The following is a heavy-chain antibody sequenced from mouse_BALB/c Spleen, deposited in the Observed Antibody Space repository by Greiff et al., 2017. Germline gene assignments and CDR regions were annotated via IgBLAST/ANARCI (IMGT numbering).Heavy chain of an antibody. CDR2: IWAGGST. D-gene: IGHD4-1*01. CDR3: AKTGFDY. Sequence: VKLVESGPGLVAPSQCLSISCTASGFSLTSYCVHWVRQPPGKGLEWLGVIWAGGSTNYNSALMSRLSISKDNSKSQVFLKMNSLQTDDTAMYYCAKTGFDYWGQGTTLTVSS. CDR1: GFSLTSYC. V-gene: IGHV2-9*02. J-gene: IGHJ2*01.